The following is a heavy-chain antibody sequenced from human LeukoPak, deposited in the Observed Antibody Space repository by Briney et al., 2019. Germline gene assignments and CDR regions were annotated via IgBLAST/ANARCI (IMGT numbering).Heavy chain of an antibody. Sequence: PGGSLPVSCAACRLTFRRYAMCWVRPVPGKGLEWVSSTSASGETTYHAESVKGRFTISRDNSKNTLHLQMNSLRAEDTALYYCAKLRYSGSRDVFDIWGQGTMVTVSS. CDR1: RLTFRRYA. CDR3: AKLRYSGSRDVFDI. V-gene: IGHV3-23*01. D-gene: IGHD6-13*01. J-gene: IGHJ3*02. CDR2: TSASGETT.